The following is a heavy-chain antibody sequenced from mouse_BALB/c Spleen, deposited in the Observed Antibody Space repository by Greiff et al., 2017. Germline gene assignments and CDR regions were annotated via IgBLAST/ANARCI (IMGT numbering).Heavy chain of an antibody. J-gene: IGHJ2*01. CDR2: IDPFNGGT. CDR1: GYSFTSYY. CDR3: ARYPYYFVY. V-gene: IGHV1S135*01. Sequence: VQLKQSGPELMKPGASVKISCKASGYSFTSYYMHWVKQSHGKSLEWIGYIDPFNGGTSYNQKFKGKATLTVDKSSSTAYMHLSSLTSEDSAVYYCARYPYYFVYWGQGTTLTVSS.